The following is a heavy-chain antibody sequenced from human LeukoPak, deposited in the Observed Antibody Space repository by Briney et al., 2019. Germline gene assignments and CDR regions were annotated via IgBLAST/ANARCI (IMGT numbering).Heavy chain of an antibody. J-gene: IGHJ1*01. CDR3: AKKRKDHDSSGYYYAYFQH. Sequence: GGSLRLSCAASGFTFSSYGMHWVRQAPGKGLEWVAVISYDGSNKYYADSVKGRFTISRDNSKNTLYLQMNSLRAEDTAVCYCAKKRKDHDSSGYYYAYFQHWGQGTLVTVSS. CDR1: GFTFSSYG. V-gene: IGHV3-30*18. D-gene: IGHD3-22*01. CDR2: ISYDGSNK.